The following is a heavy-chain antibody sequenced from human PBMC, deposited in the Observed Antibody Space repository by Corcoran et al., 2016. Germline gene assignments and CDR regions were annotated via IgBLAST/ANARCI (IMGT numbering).Heavy chain of an antibody. CDR1: GFTFSSYG. V-gene: IGHV3-33*01. CDR2: IWYDGSNK. J-gene: IGHJ4*02. Sequence: QVQLVESGGGVVQPGRSLRLSCAASGFTFSSYGMHWVRQAPGKGLVWVAVIWYDGSNKYYADSVKGRFTISRDNSKNTLYLQMNSLRAEDTAVYYCARADGYFDYWGQGTLVTVSS. CDR3: ARADGYFDY.